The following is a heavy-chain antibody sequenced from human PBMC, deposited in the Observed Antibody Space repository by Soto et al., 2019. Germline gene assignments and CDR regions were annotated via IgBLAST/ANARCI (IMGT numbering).Heavy chain of an antibody. V-gene: IGHV6-1*01. J-gene: IGHJ6*02. CDR2: TYYRSKWYN. CDR1: GDSVSSNSAA. CDR3: ARAGVAVAGTPPYYYYGMDV. D-gene: IGHD6-19*01. Sequence: PSQTLSLTCAISGDSVSSNSAAWNWIRQSPSRGLEWLGRTYYRSKWYNDYAVSVKSRITINPDTSKNQFSLQLNSVTPEDTAVYCCARAGVAVAGTPPYYYYGMDVWGQGTTVTVSS.